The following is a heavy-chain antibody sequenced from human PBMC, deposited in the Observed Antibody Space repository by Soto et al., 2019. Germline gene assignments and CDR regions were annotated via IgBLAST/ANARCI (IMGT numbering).Heavy chain of an antibody. Sequence: GGSLRLSCAASGFTFSSYAMHWVRQAPGKGLEWVAVISYDGSNKYYADSVKGRFTISRDNSKNTLYLQMNSLRAEDTAVYYCARDCFDFWSGYYVCAPLENYYYYYGMDVWGQGTTVTVSS. J-gene: IGHJ6*02. CDR3: ARDCFDFWSGYYVCAPLENYYYYYGMDV. V-gene: IGHV3-30-3*01. CDR2: ISYDGSNK. D-gene: IGHD3-3*01. CDR1: GFTFSSYA.